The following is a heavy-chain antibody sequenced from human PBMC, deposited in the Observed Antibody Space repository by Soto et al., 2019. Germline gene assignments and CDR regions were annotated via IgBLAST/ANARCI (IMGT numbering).Heavy chain of an antibody. CDR3: ARDLMDFVVMTASYFYYGMDV. CDR2: ISYDGSNK. Sequence: QVQLVESGGGVVQPGRSLRLSCAASGFTFSSYAMHWVRQAPGKGLEWVAVISYDGSNKYYADSVKGRFTISRDNSKNTLYLQMNSLRAEDTAVYYCARDLMDFVVMTASYFYYGMDVWGQGTTVAVSS. CDR1: GFTFSSYA. J-gene: IGHJ6*02. V-gene: IGHV3-30-3*01. D-gene: IGHD2-21*02.